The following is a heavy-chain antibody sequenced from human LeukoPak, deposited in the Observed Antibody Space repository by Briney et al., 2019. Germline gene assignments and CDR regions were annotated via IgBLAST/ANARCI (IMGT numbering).Heavy chain of an antibody. CDR1: GYVFSDYW. CDR2: VYAGDSDS. J-gene: IGHJ1*01. CDR3: VRMNLGGAYCQH. D-gene: IGHD1-7*01. V-gene: IGHV5-51*01. Sequence: GESLKISFKGSGYVFSDYWMGWVRQMPGRGLEWMGIVYAGDSDSRYSPSFQGQVTISADKSVNTAYLQWSSLKASDTAIYYCVRMNLGGAYCQHWGQGTQVTVSS.